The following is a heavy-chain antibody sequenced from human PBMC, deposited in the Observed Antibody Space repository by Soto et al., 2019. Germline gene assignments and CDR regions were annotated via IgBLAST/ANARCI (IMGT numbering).Heavy chain of an antibody. CDR2: ISYDGSNK. J-gene: IGHJ4*02. V-gene: IGHV3-30*03. CDR3: VMATRDY. CDR1: GFTFSSYG. Sequence: QVQLVESGGGVVQPGRSLRLSSAASGFTFSSYGMHWVRQAPGKGLEWVAVISYDGSNKYYADSVKGRFTISRDNSKNTLYLQMNSLRAEDTAVYYCVMATRDYWGQGTLVTVSS. D-gene: IGHD5-12*01.